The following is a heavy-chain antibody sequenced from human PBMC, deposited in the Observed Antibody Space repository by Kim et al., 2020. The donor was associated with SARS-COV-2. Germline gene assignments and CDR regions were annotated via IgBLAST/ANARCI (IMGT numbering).Heavy chain of an antibody. V-gene: IGHV4-31*03. Sequence: SETLSLTCTVSGGSISSGGYYWSWIRQHPGKGLEWIGYIYYSGSTYYNPSLKSRVTISVDTSKNQFSLKLSSVTAADTAVYYCARFASPIVVVPAAIHWYFDLWGRGTLVTVSS. CDR1: GGSISSGGYY. CDR2: IYYSGST. D-gene: IGHD2-2*02. J-gene: IGHJ2*01. CDR3: ARFASPIVVVPAAIHWYFDL.